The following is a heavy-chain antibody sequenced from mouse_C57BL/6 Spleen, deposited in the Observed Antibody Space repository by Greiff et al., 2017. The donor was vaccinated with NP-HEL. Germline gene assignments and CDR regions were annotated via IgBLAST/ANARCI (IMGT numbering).Heavy chain of an antibody. D-gene: IGHD4-1*01. CDR1: GYTFTSYW. V-gene: IGHV1-64*01. CDR3: ARNWEVYYFDY. Sequence: VKLQQPGAELVKPGASVKLSCKASGYTFTSYWMHWVKQRPGQGLEWIGMIHPNSGSTNYNEKFKSKATLTVDKSSSTAYMQLSSLTSEDSAVYYCARNWEVYYFDYWGQGTTLTVSS. J-gene: IGHJ2*01. CDR2: IHPNSGST.